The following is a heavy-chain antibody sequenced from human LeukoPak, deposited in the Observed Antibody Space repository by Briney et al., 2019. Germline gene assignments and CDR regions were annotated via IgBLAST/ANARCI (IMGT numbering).Heavy chain of an antibody. J-gene: IGHJ4*02. CDR2: IYSGGNT. Sequence: PGGSLSLSCAASGFTASSNYMSWVRQAPGKGLEWVLVIYSGGNTYYAENVKGRFTISRDNSKNTLYIQMNSLRAEDTAVYYCARDSGWSHYFDYWGQGTLVTVSS. V-gene: IGHV3-66*01. D-gene: IGHD6-19*01. CDR1: GFTASSNY. CDR3: ARDSGWSHYFDY.